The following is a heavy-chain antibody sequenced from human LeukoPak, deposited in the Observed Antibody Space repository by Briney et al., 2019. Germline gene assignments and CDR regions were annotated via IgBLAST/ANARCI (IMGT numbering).Heavy chain of an antibody. V-gene: IGHV4-61*02. Sequence: SETLSLTCTVSGGSISSGSYYWSWIRQPAGKGLEWIGRIYTSGSTNYNPSLKSRVTISVDTSKNQFSLKLSSVTAADTAVYYCARGPPMVRGVIGYYYYYMDVWGKGTTVTVSS. CDR2: IYTSGST. D-gene: IGHD3-10*01. CDR3: ARGPPMVRGVIGYYYYYMDV. CDR1: GGSISSGSYY. J-gene: IGHJ6*03.